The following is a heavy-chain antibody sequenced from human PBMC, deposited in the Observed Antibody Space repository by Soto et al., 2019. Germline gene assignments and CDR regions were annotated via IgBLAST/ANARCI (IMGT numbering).Heavy chain of an antibody. CDR2: IWYDGSNK. CDR1: GFTFSSYG. D-gene: IGHD3-9*01. CDR3: ARDYDILAPHPLYYYYYGMDV. J-gene: IGHJ6*02. Sequence: GGSLRLSCAASGFTFSSYGMHWVRQAPGKGLEWVAVIWYDGSNKYYADSVKGRFTISRDNSKNTLYLQMNSLRAEDTAVYYCARDYDILAPHPLYYYYYGMDVWGQGTTVTVSS. V-gene: IGHV3-33*01.